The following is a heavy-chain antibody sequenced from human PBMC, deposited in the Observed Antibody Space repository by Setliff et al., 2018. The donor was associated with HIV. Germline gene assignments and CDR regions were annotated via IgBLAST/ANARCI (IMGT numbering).Heavy chain of an antibody. CDR1: GDSISRSRYY. D-gene: IGHD3-3*01. CDR3: ARDQSDWFY. V-gene: IGHV4-61*01. Sequence: PSETLSLTCVVSGDSISRSRYYWSWIRQPPGKGLEWIGYMYYSGNTNYNPSLKSLVTISVDTSKSQFSLKLNSVTAADTAVYYCARDQSDWFYWGQGTLVTVSS. J-gene: IGHJ4*02. CDR2: MYYSGNT.